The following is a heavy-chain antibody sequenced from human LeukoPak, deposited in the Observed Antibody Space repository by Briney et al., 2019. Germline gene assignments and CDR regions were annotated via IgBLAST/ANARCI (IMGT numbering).Heavy chain of an antibody. CDR1: GFTVSTDH. J-gene: IGHJ4*02. CDR2: ISGSDDST. V-gene: IGHV3-23*01. Sequence: GGSLRLSCAASGFTVSTDHMSWVRQAPGKGLEWVSAISGSDDSTYYADSVKGRFTISRDNSKNTVYLQMNSLRAEDTAVYYCAKLRSGGPAAGNYWGQGTLVTVSS. D-gene: IGHD6-13*01. CDR3: AKLRSGGPAAGNY.